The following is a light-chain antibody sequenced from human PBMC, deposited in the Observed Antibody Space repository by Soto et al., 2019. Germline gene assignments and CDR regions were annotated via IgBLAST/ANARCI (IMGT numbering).Light chain of an antibody. J-gene: IGKJ3*01. V-gene: IGKV3-11*01. CDR2: DAS. Sequence: EIVLTQSPATLSLSPGERATLSCRASQSVSSYLAWYQQRPGQAPRLLIYDASKRATGIPARFSGSGSGTDFTLTISSLEPEDFAVYYCQQRSDWPRTFGPGTKVDIK. CDR3: QQRSDWPRT. CDR1: QSVSSY.